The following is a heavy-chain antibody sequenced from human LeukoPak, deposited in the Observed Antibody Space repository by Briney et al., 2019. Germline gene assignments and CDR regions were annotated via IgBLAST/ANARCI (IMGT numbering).Heavy chain of an antibody. Sequence: GGSLRLSFAASGFTFSSYAMTWVRQAPGKGLEWVSAISAGGGSTYYADSVKGRFTISRDNSKNTLYLQLNSLRAEDTAVYYCAKAGGWTNYFDYWGQGTLVTVSS. CDR2: ISAGGGST. D-gene: IGHD6-19*01. J-gene: IGHJ4*02. CDR3: AKAGGWTNYFDY. V-gene: IGHV3-23*01. CDR1: GFTFSSYA.